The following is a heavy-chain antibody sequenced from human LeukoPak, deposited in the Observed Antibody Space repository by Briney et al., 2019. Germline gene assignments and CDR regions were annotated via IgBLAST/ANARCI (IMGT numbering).Heavy chain of an antibody. CDR2: IFYRGTT. V-gene: IGHV4-39*07. J-gene: IGHJ6*03. D-gene: IGHD2-15*01. CDR3: ASFYCSGGSCYQYFSYYYMDV. Sequence: SETLSLTCTVSGGSISTSSYYWDWVREPPGKGLEWIGNIFYRGTTYYSPSLKSRVTISLDTSRNQFSLKLNSVTAADTAVYYCASFYCSGGSCYQYFSYYYMDVWGKGTTVTISS. CDR1: GGSISTSSYY.